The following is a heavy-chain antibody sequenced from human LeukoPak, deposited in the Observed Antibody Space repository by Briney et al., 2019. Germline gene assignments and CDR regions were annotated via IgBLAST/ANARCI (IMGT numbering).Heavy chain of an antibody. Sequence: GGALRLSCAASGFIFSSYGMHWVRPAPGKGLEWVAVISYDGSNKYYADSVKGRFSISRDNSKNTLYLQMNSLRAEDTAVYYCAKLVSSGWPFDYWGQGTLVTVSS. CDR3: AKLVSSGWPFDY. J-gene: IGHJ4*02. D-gene: IGHD6-19*01. V-gene: IGHV3-30*18. CDR2: ISYDGSNK. CDR1: GFIFSSYG.